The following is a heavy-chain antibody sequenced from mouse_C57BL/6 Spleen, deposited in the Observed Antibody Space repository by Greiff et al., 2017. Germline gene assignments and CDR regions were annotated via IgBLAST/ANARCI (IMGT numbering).Heavy chain of an antibody. Sequence: EVKLMESGAELVRPGASVKLSCTASGFNIKDDYMHWVKPRPEQGLEWIGWIDPENGDTEYASKFQGKATITADTSSNTAYLQLSSLTSEDTAVYYCTTVPPYYYGSSYGVDYWGQGTSGTVSS. V-gene: IGHV14-4*01. CDR1: GFNIKDDY. D-gene: IGHD1-1*01. CDR3: TTVPPYYYGSSYGVDY. J-gene: IGHJ4*01. CDR2: IDPENGDT.